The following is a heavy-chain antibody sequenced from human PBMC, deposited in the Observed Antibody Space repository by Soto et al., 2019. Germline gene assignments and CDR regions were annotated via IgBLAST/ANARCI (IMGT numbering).Heavy chain of an antibody. CDR2: INHSGST. J-gene: IGHJ4*02. D-gene: IGHD3-22*01. V-gene: IGHV4-34*01. CDR1: GGSFSGYY. CDR3: ASLYDSSGYFDY. Sequence: SETLSLTCAVYGGSFSGYYWSWIRQPPGKGLEWIGEINHSGSTNYNPSLKSRVTISVDTSKNQFSLKLSSVTAADTAVYYCASLYDSSGYFDYWGQGTLVT.